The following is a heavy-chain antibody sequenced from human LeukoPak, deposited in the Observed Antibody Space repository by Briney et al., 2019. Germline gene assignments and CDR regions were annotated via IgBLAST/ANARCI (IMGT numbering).Heavy chain of an antibody. CDR3: ARVNGDYVRYYYYMDV. CDR1: GGSISSYY. J-gene: IGHJ6*03. Sequence: SETLSLTCTVSGGSISSYYWSWIRQPPGKGLEWIGYIYYSGSTNYNPSLKSRVTISVDTSKNQFSLKLSSVTAADTAVYYCARVNGDYVRYYYYMDVWGKGTTVTVSS. D-gene: IGHD4-17*01. CDR2: IYYSGST. V-gene: IGHV4-59*01.